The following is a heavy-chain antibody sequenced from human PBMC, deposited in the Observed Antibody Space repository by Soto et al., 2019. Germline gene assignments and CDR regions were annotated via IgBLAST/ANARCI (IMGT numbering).Heavy chain of an antibody. CDR1: GSSISSYY. V-gene: IGHV4-59*01. J-gene: IGHJ4*02. Sequence: SETLSLTCTVSGSSISSYYWSWIRQPPGKGLEWIGYIYYSGSTNYNPFLKSRVTISVDTSKNQFSLKLSSVTAADTAVYYCARTSPFTFFDYWGQGTLVTVSS. CDR2: IYYSGST. CDR3: ARTSPFTFFDY.